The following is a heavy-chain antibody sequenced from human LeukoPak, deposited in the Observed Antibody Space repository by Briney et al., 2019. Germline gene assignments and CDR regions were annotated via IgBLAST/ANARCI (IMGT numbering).Heavy chain of an antibody. D-gene: IGHD3-22*01. J-gene: IGHJ4*02. CDR2: IYSGGST. CDR3: ARDSYYYDSSGHIC. V-gene: IGHV3-53*01. CDR1: GFTFSSNY. Sequence: GGSLRLSCAASGFTFSSNYMSWVRQAPGKGLEWVSVIYSGGSTYYADSVKGRFTISRDNSKNTLYLQMNSLRAEDTAVYYCARDSYYYDSSGHICWGQGTLVTVSS.